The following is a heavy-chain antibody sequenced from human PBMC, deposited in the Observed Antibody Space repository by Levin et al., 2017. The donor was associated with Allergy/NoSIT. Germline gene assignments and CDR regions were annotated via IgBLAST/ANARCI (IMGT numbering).Heavy chain of an antibody. Sequence: RASVKVSCEASGYTFTAYDLSWVRQAPGQGLERMGWISAYNGNTNYAQKLQGRVTMTRDTSTSTAYMELRSLRSDDTAVYYCARVLRVSGYYLDDAFDIWGQGTMVTVSS. D-gene: IGHD3-22*01. V-gene: IGHV1-18*01. J-gene: IGHJ3*02. CDR3: ARVLRVSGYYLDDAFDI. CDR2: ISAYNGNT. CDR1: GYTFTAYD.